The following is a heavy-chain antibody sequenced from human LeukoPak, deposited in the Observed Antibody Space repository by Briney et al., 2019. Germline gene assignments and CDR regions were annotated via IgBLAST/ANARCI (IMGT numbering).Heavy chain of an antibody. CDR2: ISRSGSTK. J-gene: IGHJ4*02. CDR1: GFTFSDYN. Sequence: GGSLRLSCAASGFTFSDYNMRWIRQAPGKGLEWVSSISRSGSTKYYADSVKGRFTISRDNAKNSLFLQMNSLRAEDTAVYYCAKDRDFGDSSGFNYFDYWGQGTLVTVSS. V-gene: IGHV3-11*01. CDR3: AKDRDFGDSSGFNYFDY. D-gene: IGHD6-19*01.